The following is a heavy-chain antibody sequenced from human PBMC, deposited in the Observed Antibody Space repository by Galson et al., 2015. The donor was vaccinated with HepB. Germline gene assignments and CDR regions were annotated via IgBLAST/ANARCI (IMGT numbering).Heavy chain of an antibody. D-gene: IGHD2-21*01. V-gene: IGHV4-34*01. CDR1: GGSFSGYY. CDR2: INHSGST. J-gene: IGHJ6*03. Sequence: SETLSLTCAVYGGSFSGYYWSWIRQPPGKGLEWIGEINHSGSTNYNPSLKSRVTISVDTSKNQFSLKLSSVTAADTAVYYCARGGYCGGDCYSSLYYYYYYMDVWGKGTTVTVSS. CDR3: ARGGYCGGDCYSSLYYYYYYMDV.